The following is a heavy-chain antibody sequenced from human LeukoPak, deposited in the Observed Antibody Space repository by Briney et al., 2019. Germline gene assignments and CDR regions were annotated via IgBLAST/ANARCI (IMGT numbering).Heavy chain of an antibody. CDR3: AKGPTYDSLPYYFDY. D-gene: IGHD3-22*01. CDR2: ISSNGGST. Sequence: PGGSLRLSCSASGFTFSYYAMHWVRQAAGKGLEFVSGISSNGGSTYCADSLKGRFTVSRDNSNNTLYLQMSSLRAEDTAIYYCAKGPTYDSLPYYFDYWGQGTLVTVSS. V-gene: IGHV3-64D*09. J-gene: IGHJ4*02. CDR1: GFTFSYYA.